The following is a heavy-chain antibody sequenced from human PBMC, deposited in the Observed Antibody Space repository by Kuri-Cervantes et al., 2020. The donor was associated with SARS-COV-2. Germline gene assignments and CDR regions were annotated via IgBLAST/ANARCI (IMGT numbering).Heavy chain of an antibody. CDR1: GGSISSYY. CDR2: MYYSGST. Sequence: GSLRLSCTVSGGSISSYYWSWIRQPPGKGLEWIASMYYSGSTYYNPSLKSRVTISVDTSKNQFSLKLSSVTAADTAVYYCAKGPEYFQHWGQGTLVTVSS. CDR3: AKGPEYFQH. J-gene: IGHJ1*01. V-gene: IGHV4-59*05.